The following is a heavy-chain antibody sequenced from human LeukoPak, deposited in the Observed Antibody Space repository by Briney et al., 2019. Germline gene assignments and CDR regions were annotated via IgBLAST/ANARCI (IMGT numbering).Heavy chain of an antibody. CDR2: IIPIFGTA. Sequence: GASVKVSCKASGGTFSSYAISWVRQAPGQGLEWMGRIIPIFGTANYAQKFQGRVTITTDESTSTAYREVSSLRSEDTAVYYCARDEGGYCSGGSCYPSSLHYWGQGTLVTVSS. J-gene: IGHJ4*02. CDR3: ARDEGGYCSGGSCYPSSLHY. D-gene: IGHD2-15*01. CDR1: GGTFSSYA. V-gene: IGHV1-69*05.